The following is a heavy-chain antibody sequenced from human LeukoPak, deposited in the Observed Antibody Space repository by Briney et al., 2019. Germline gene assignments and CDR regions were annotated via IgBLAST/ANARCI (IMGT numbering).Heavy chain of an antibody. CDR3: ALVVVRWDAFDI. CDR1: GYTFTGYY. V-gene: IGHV1-2*02. D-gene: IGHD2-15*01. Sequence: GASVKVSCKASGYTFTGYYMHWVRQAPGQGLEWMGWINPNSGGTNYAQKFQGRVTMTRDTPISTAYMELSRLRSDDTAVYYCALVVVRWDAFDIWGQGTMVTVSS. J-gene: IGHJ3*02. CDR2: INPNSGGT.